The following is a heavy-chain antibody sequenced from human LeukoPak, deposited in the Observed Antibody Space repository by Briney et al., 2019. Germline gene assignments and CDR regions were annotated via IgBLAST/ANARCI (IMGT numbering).Heavy chain of an antibody. V-gene: IGHV3-30*18. J-gene: IGHJ4*02. CDR1: GFGFISYG. CDR2: ISDDGRSK. Sequence: GGSLRLSCAASGFGFISYGMHWVRQAPGKGLEWVGVISDDGRSKDYADSVKGRFAISRDNSKDTLYLQMNSLRAEDTAVYYCAKRPSDYGDYVSYFDYWGQGTLVTVSS. CDR3: AKRPSDYGDYVSYFDY. D-gene: IGHD4-17*01.